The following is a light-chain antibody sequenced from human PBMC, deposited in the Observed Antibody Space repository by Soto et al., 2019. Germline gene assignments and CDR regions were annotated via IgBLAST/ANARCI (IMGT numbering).Light chain of an antibody. CDR2: GAS. CDR3: QQANIIPPI. Sequence: EIGLTQSPTTLSLSPGERATLSCRASQSVGKYLAWYQQKPGQAPRLLIYGASTRATGIPDRFSGSGSGTDFTLTISSLQPEDFATYYCQQANIIPPIFGGGTKVDIK. V-gene: IGKV3-11*01. CDR1: QSVGKY. J-gene: IGKJ4*01.